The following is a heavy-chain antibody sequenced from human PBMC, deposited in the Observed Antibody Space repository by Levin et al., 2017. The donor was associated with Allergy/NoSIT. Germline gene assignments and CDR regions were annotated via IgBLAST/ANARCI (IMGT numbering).Heavy chain of an antibody. CDR2: ISYDGSNK. Sequence: GESLKISCAASGFTFSSYGMHWVRQAPGKGLEWVAVISYDGSNKYYADSVKGRFTISRDNSKNTLYLQMNSLRAEDTAVYYCAKAVATTWFDPWGQGTLVTVSS. CDR3: AKAVATTWFDP. J-gene: IGHJ5*02. CDR1: GFTFSSYG. V-gene: IGHV3-30*18. D-gene: IGHD4-17*01.